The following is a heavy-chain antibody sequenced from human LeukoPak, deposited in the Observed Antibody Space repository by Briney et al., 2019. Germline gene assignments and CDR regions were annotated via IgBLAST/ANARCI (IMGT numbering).Heavy chain of an antibody. V-gene: IGHV1-18*01. Sequence: SVTLSCKPSGYTFTSFGISWVRQAPGQGPEWIGWIAVYNGDTKFLQKFQGRVTLTTDASTNTAYMELRSLTSDDTAVYYCARQAGYSTGWYWGYYFDHWGQGTPVTVSA. D-gene: IGHD6-19*01. J-gene: IGHJ4*02. CDR3: ARQAGYSTGWYWGYYFDH. CDR1: GYTFTSFG. CDR2: IAVYNGDT.